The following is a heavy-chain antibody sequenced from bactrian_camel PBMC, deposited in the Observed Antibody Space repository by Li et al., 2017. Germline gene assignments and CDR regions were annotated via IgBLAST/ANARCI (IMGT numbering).Heavy chain of an antibody. D-gene: IGHD5*01. V-gene: IGHV3S54*01. Sequence: HVQLVESGGGSVQAGGSLRLTCVAPERVYGKCMGWFRQALGKEREGVAALSTRDGNLLYADSVKGRFTVFQDKAKRTLYLQMTDLNPEDTAMYYCAAGSPWTQQQAMSRWGYNYWGQGTQVTVS. CDR1: ERVYGKC. J-gene: IGHJ4*01. CDR3: AAGSPWTQQQAMSRWGYNY. CDR2: LSTRDGNL.